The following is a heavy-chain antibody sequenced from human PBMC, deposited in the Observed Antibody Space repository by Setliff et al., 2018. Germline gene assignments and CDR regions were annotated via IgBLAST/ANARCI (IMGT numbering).Heavy chain of an antibody. CDR3: AIDSLPRYCTNGVCYEEFDY. V-gene: IGHV1-69*10. Sequence: GASVKVSCKASGYTFTSHYMHWVRQAPGLGLEWMGGIIPILGIANYAQKFQGRVTITADKSTSTAYMELSSLRSEDTAVYYCAIDSLPRYCTNGVCYEEFDYWGQGTLVTVSS. J-gene: IGHJ4*02. CDR2: IIPILGIA. CDR1: GYTFTSHY. D-gene: IGHD2-8*01.